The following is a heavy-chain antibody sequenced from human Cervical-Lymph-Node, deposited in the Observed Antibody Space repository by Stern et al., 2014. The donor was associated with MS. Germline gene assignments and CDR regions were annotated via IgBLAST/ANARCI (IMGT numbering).Heavy chain of an antibody. D-gene: IGHD3-9*01. J-gene: IGHJ4*02. CDR1: GFTFSSYD. CDR2: HGTAGDT. CDR3: SAFERYYDILTGRPGGGY. Sequence: EEEMGEPGGGVVKTGGTLRRSWADYGFTFSSYDMNWVRPDTGKDMEWDSTHGTAGDTYYPGFVKGLFTISRENAKNALYLQMNSLRAGDTAVYYCSAFERYYDILTGRPGGGYWGQGTLVTVSS. V-gene: IGHV3-13*01.